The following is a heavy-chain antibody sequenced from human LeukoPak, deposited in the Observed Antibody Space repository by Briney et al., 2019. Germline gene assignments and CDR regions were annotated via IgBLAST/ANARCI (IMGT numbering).Heavy chain of an antibody. CDR1: GYSFTSYW. V-gene: IGHV5-51*01. CDR2: IYPGDSDT. D-gene: IGHD3-22*01. J-gene: IGHJ5*02. CDR3: ARIYDSSGGNWFDP. Sequence: GESLQISCKGSGYSFTSYWIGWVRQMPGKGLEWMGIIYPGDSDTRYSPSFQGQVTISADKSISTAYLQWSSLKASDTAMYYCARIYDSSGGNWFDPWGQEPWSPSPQ.